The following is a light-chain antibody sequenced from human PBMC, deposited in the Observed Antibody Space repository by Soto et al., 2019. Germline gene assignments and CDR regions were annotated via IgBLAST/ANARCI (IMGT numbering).Light chain of an antibody. V-gene: IGKV3-15*01. Sequence: EIVLTQSPGTLSFSKGETGTLSCRSSQSISSTYLTGYHQRPGQTPRLLIYGVSTRATGGPARFSGSGSETDFSLTISSLQIEDFALYYCRQSNNWPPLTFGEGTKVDIK. J-gene: IGKJ4*01. CDR1: QSISSTY. CDR2: GVS. CDR3: RQSNNWPPLT.